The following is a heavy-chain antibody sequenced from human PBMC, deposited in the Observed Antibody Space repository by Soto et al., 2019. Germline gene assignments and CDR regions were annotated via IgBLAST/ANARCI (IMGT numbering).Heavy chain of an antibody. Sequence: SVPLSVPSAVYGGYLSGYYWSWIRQPPGKGLEWIGEINHSGSTNYNPSLKSRVTISVDTSKNQFSLKLSSVTAADTAVHYCARVSDSASYGDWFDPSGEGTLVTGYS. CDR1: GGYLSGYY. D-gene: IGHD1-26*01. V-gene: IGHV4-34*01. J-gene: IGHJ5*02. CDR3: ARVSDSASYGDWFDP. CDR2: INHSGST.